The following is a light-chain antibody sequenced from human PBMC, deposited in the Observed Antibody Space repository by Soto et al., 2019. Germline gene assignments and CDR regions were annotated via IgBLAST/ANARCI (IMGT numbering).Light chain of an antibody. V-gene: IGKV3-20*01. Sequence: DIVLTQSPGTLFLSPGERATLSCRASQSVSSTYLAWYQQKPGQAPRLLIYGVSSRATGIPDRFSGSGSGTDITITSNRLEQDDLAVYYYQQYSGPPVSFGGGTKVEIK. CDR2: GVS. CDR1: QSVSSTY. J-gene: IGKJ4*01. CDR3: QQYSGPPVS.